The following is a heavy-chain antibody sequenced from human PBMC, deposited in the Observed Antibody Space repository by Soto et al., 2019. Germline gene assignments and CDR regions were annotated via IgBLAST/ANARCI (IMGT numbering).Heavy chain of an antibody. J-gene: IGHJ5*02. CDR2: IYYSGIT. V-gene: IGHV4-30-4*01. CDR1: GASISSGDYY. CDR3: AKDVTVFGPVSRFWLDP. Sequence: QVRLQESGPGLVKPSQTLSLKCTVSGASISSGDYYWSWVRQPPGKGLEWIGYIYYSGITYFNPSLKSRVAISMETSKNQFFLTLSSVTAADTAVYFCAKDVTVFGPVSRFWLDPWGQGTLVTVSS. D-gene: IGHD3-3*01.